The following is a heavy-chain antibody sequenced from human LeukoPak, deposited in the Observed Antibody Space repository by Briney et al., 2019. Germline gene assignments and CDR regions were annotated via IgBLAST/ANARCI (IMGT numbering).Heavy chain of an antibody. CDR1: GGSFSGYY. D-gene: IGHD5-24*01. Sequence: NPSETLSLTCAVYGGSFSGYYWSWIRQPPGKGLEWIGEINHSGSTNYNPSLKSRVTISLDTSKNQFSLNLSSVTAADTAVYYCARSEDRDDFDYWGQGTLVTVSS. V-gene: IGHV4-34*01. J-gene: IGHJ4*02. CDR2: INHSGST. CDR3: ARSEDRDDFDY.